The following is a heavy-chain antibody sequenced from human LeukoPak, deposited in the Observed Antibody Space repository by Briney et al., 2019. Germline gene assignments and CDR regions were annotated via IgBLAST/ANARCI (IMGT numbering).Heavy chain of an antibody. CDR3: ARGRGLYCSSTSCSSFDY. Sequence: GGSLRLSCAASGFTFSRHAMHWVREAPGKGLEYVSAISSNGGSTYYANSVKGRFTISRDNSKNTLYLQMGSLRAEDMAAYYCARGRGLYCSSTSCSSFDYWGQGTLVTVSS. CDR1: GFTFSRHA. J-gene: IGHJ4*02. CDR2: ISSNGGST. D-gene: IGHD2-2*01. V-gene: IGHV3-64*01.